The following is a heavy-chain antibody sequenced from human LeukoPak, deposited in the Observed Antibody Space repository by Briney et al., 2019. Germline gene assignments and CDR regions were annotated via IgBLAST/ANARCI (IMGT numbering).Heavy chain of an antibody. CDR2: IDYSGGET. CDR1: GFTLSSYE. V-gene: IGHV3-23*01. Sequence: GGSLRLSCTASGFTLSSYEMSWIRQAPGKGLEWVSSIDYSGGETHYADSVKGRFTISRDNSKNMLYLQMNSLRAEDTAVYYCAKVSFLLCSDYWGQGTLVTVSS. J-gene: IGHJ4*02. CDR3: AKVSFLLCSDY. D-gene: IGHD3-10*02.